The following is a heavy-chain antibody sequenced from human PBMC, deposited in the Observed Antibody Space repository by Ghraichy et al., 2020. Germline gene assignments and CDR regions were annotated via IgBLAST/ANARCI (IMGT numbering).Heavy chain of an antibody. CDR1: GFTFNNYA. D-gene: IGHD4-23*01. CDR2: ISGSADTT. J-gene: IGHJ4*02. CDR3: AWHSRWSDFVC. Sequence: GGSLRLSCAASGFTFNNYAMSWVRQAPGKGLEWVSAISGSADTTYYANSVRGRFTISRDNSKNSVYLQMNSLRAEDTAVYYCAWHSRWSDFVCWGQGTLVTVSS. V-gene: IGHV3-23*01.